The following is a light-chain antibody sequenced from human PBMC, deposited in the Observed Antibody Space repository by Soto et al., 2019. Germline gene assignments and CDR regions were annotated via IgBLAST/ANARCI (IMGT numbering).Light chain of an antibody. J-gene: IGLJ2*01. CDR2: NNN. CDR3: AAWDDSLSGPV. CDR1: SSNIGGNT. V-gene: IGLV1-44*01. Sequence: QSVLTQPSSASGTPGQRVTISCSGVSSNIGGNTAHWYQQFPGTAPKLLIYNNNERPSGVPDRFSGSKSGTSASLAISGLQSEDEAMYYCAAWDDSLSGPVFGEGTKLTVL.